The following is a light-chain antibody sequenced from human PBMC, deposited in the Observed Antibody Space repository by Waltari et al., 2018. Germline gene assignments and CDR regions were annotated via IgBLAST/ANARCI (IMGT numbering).Light chain of an antibody. J-gene: IGLJ3*02. Sequence: QSGLTPSSSVSGTPGQRVTISCSGSSSNIGSNTVNWYQQLPGTAHKLLIYSNNLRPARVPHRVACSKSGTSASLAITGLQSEDEACHYCEAWDDRLNGRVLGGGTKLTVL. CDR3: EAWDDRLNGRV. CDR1: SSNIGSNT. V-gene: IGLV1-44*01. CDR2: SNN.